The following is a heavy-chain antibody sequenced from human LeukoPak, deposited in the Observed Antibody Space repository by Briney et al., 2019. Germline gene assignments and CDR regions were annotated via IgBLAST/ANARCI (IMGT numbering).Heavy chain of an antibody. V-gene: IGHV1-69*10. CDR3: AGIPVFGVVLHQEPV. CDR2: FIPILGTA. J-gene: IGHJ6*04. CDR1: GVTFNDYA. Sequence: ASVKVSCKASGVTFNDYALNWVRQAPGQGLEWMGVFIPILGTANSTQKFRDRVTITADISTNTAYMELSGLRSEDTAVYFCAGIPVFGVVLHQEPVWGKGTTVTVSS. D-gene: IGHD3-3*01.